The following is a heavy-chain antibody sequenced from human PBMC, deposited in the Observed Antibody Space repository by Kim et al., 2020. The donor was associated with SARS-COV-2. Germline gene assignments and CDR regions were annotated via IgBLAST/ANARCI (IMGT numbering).Heavy chain of an antibody. Sequence: GGSLRLSCAASGFTFSSYGMHWVRQAPGKGLEWVAVISYDGSNKYYADSVKGRFTISRDNSKNTLYLQMNSLRAEDTAVYYCAKDLKGSGSYLWGQGTLVTVSS. CDR3: AKDLKGSGSYL. D-gene: IGHD3-10*01. CDR1: GFTFSSYG. CDR2: ISYDGSNK. J-gene: IGHJ4*02. V-gene: IGHV3-30*18.